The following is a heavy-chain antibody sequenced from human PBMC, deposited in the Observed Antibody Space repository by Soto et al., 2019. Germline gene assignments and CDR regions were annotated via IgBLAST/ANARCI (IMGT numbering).Heavy chain of an antibody. CDR2: INPNSGGT. CDR1: GYTFTGYY. V-gene: IGHV1-2*04. J-gene: IGHJ4*02. D-gene: IGHD5-12*01. CDR3: ARAVGWLQLAYYFDY. Sequence: ASVKVSCKASGYTFTGYYMHWVRQAPGQGLEWMGWINPNSGGTNYAQKFQGWVTMTRDTSISTAYMELSRLRSDDTAVYYCARAVGWLQLAYYFDYWGQGTLVTVSS.